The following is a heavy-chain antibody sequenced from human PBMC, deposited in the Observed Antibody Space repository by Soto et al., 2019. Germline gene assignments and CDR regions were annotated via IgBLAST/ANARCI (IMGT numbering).Heavy chain of an antibody. V-gene: IGHV1-18*01. D-gene: IGHD1-26*01. Sequence: QVQLVQSGAEVKKPGASVKVSCKASGYTFTSYGISWVRQAPGQGLEWMGWISVYNGNTNYAQKLQGRVTMTTDTSTSTAYMEVRSRRSDDTAVYYCARDAPYIGSYYGADCWGQGTLVPVSS. CDR3: ARDAPYIGSYYGADC. J-gene: IGHJ4*02. CDR1: GYTFTSYG. CDR2: ISVYNGNT.